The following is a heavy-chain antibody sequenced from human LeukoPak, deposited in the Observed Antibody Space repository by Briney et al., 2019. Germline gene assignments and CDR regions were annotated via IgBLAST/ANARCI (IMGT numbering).Heavy chain of an antibody. D-gene: IGHD2-2*01. V-gene: IGHV1-69*04. Sequence: ASVKVSCKASGGTFSSYAISWVRQAPGQGLEWMGRIIPILGIANYAQKFQGRVTITADKSTSTAYMELSSLRSEGTAVYYCATPAAPAYYYGMDVWGQGTTVTVSS. J-gene: IGHJ6*02. CDR2: IIPILGIA. CDR1: GGTFSSYA. CDR3: ATPAAPAYYYGMDV.